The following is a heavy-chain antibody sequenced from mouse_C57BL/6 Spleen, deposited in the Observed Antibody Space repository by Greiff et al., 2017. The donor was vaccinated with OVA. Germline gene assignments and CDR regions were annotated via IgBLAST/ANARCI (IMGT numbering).Heavy chain of an antibody. D-gene: IGHD1-1*02. V-gene: IGHV1-15*01. CDR1: GYTFTDYE. Sequence: QVQLQQSGAELVRPGASVTLSCKASGYTFTDYEMHWVKQTPVHGLEWIGAIDPETGGTAYNQKFKGKAILTADKSSSTAYMELRSLTSEDSAVYYCTRWGRGFAMDYWGKGTSVTVSS. J-gene: IGHJ4*01. CDR2: IDPETGGT. CDR3: TRWGRGFAMDY.